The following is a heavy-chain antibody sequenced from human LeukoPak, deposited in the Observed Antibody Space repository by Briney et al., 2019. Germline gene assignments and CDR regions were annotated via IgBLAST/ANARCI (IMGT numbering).Heavy chain of an antibody. V-gene: IGHV4-39*07. Sequence: SETLSLTCTVSGGSISSSSYYWGWIRQPPGKGLEWIGSIYYSGSTYYNPSLKSRVTILVDRSKSQFSLKLRSVTAADTAVYYCARGLVLATDDAFDIWGPGTMVTVSS. CDR1: GGSISSSSYY. CDR2: IYYSGST. CDR3: ARGLVLATDDAFDI. J-gene: IGHJ3*02. D-gene: IGHD5-12*01.